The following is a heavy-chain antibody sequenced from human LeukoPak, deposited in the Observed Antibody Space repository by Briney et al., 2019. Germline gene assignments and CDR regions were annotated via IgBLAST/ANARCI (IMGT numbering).Heavy chain of an antibody. CDR2: ISYDGGEI. D-gene: IGHD3-16*01. Sequence: GGSLRLSCAVSGFTFSSYWTSWVRQAPGKGLEWVAIISYDGGEIYYVDSVKGRFTLSRDNAKSSVYLQMNSLRAEDAAVYYCARDKPRGSYDGSIFDSWGQGTLVTVSS. CDR1: GFTFSSYW. J-gene: IGHJ4*02. V-gene: IGHV3-7*01. CDR3: ARDKPRGSYDGSIFDS.